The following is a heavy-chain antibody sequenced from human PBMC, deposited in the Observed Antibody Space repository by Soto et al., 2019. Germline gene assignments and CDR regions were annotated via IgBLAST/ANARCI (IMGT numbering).Heavy chain of an antibody. CDR2: IKQDGSEN. CDR1: GFTFSNYW. D-gene: IGHD2-15*01. CDR3: ATGRYCSGGRCYFDY. V-gene: IGHV3-7*04. Sequence: GGSLRLCCAASGFTFSNYWMSWVRQAPGEGLEWVANIKQDGSENSYVDSVKGRFTISRDNAKNSVYLQMNSLRAEDTAVYYCATGRYCSGGRCYFDYWGQGT. J-gene: IGHJ4*02.